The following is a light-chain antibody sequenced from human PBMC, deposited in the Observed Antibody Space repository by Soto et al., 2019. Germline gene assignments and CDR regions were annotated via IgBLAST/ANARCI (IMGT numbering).Light chain of an antibody. Sequence: DLQLNQSPSSLSASVGDSVTITCRASQSISSYLNWYQQKPGKAPKLMIYAASSLQIGVPSRFTSSGSGTEFTLAISREQPEDFSTYYCQQGYSTAFCFGGGTKVDI. CDR1: QSISSY. CDR3: QQGYSTAFC. J-gene: IGKJ3*01. V-gene: IGKV1-39*01. CDR2: AAS.